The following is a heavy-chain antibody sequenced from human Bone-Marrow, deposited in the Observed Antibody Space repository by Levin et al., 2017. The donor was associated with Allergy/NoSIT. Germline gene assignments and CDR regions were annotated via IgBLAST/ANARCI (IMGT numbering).Heavy chain of an antibody. CDR2: INIDGSNT. CDR1: GFAFDKYW. J-gene: IGHJ6*02. Sequence: SCAASGFAFDKYWLHWVRQAPGKGLVWVSRINIDGSNTVYADSVRGRFTISRDNAKNTLFLHMSSLRAEDTAEYYCARDYYYRMDVWGQGTTVTVSS. CDR3: ARDYYYRMDV. V-gene: IGHV3-74*01.